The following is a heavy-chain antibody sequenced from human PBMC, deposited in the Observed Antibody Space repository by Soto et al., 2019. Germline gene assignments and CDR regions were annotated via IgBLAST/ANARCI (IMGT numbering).Heavy chain of an antibody. CDR2: MNEDGGTT. CDR3: ASDLSVPAHV. V-gene: IGHV3-74*01. J-gene: IGHJ6*02. Sequence: GGYVRLSCAASGFTFSSYWMHWVRQAPGKGLVWVSRMNEDGGTTDYADSVKGRFTISRDNAKNTLYLQMNSLRVEDMAVYYCASDLSVPAHVWAQVTSVTVS. CDR1: GFTFSSYW.